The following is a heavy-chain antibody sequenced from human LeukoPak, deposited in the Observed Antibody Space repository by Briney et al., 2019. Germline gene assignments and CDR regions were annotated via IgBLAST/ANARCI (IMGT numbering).Heavy chain of an antibody. V-gene: IGHV1-3*01. CDR3: ARDQGEYGDYVTFWDY. D-gene: IGHD4-17*01. J-gene: IGHJ4*02. Sequence: GASVKVSCKASGYTFTSYAVHWVRHAPGQRLEWMGWINAGNGNTKYSQKFQGRVTITRDTSASTAYMELSSLRSEDTAVYYCARDQGEYGDYVTFWDYWGQGTLVTVSS. CDR1: GYTFTSYA. CDR2: INAGNGNT.